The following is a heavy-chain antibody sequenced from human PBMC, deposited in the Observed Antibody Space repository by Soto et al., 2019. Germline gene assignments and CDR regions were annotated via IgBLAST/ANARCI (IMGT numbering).Heavy chain of an antibody. CDR2: INPIFGTA. CDR3: ARRKPGYCSGGSCYTYYYYGMDV. V-gene: IGHV1-69*12. D-gene: IGHD2-15*01. CDR1: GGTFSSYA. Sequence: QVQLVQSGAEVKKPGSSVKVSCKASGGTFSSYAISWVRQAPGQGLEWMGGINPIFGTANYAQKFQGRVTITADESTSTAYMELSSLRSEDTAVYYCARRKPGYCSGGSCYTYYYYGMDVWGQGTTVTVSS. J-gene: IGHJ6*02.